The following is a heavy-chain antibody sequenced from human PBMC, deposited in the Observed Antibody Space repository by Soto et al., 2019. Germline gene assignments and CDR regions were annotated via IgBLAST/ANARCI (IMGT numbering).Heavy chain of an antibody. CDR3: ARGVGKWLQFRFDP. D-gene: IGHD6-19*01. CDR2: VYYTGTT. Sequence: QVQLQESGPGLVKPSQTLSLTCTVSGGSISRGGYYWSWIRQHPGKGLEWIGYVYYTGTTYSSPSLKNRVSISLDPSKNQFSLKLTSVTAADSAVYYCARGVGKWLQFRFDPWGQGTLVTVSS. V-gene: IGHV4-31*03. J-gene: IGHJ5*02. CDR1: GGSISRGGYY.